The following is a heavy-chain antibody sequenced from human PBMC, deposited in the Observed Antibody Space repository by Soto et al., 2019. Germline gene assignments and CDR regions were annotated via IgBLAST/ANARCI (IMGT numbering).Heavy chain of an antibody. CDR1: GYSFTNYY. CDR2: IIPILGIA. CDR3: ASPVRDY. V-gene: IGHV1-69*02. D-gene: IGHD3-10*01. J-gene: IGHJ4*02. Sequence: ASVKVSCKASGYSFTNYYVHWVRQAPGQGLEWMGRIIPILGIANYAQKFQGRVTITADKSTSTAYMELSSLRSEDTAVYYCASPVRDYWGQGTLVTVSS.